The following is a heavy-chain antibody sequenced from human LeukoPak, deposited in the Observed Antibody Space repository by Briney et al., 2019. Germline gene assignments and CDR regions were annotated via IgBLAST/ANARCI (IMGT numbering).Heavy chain of an antibody. V-gene: IGHV3-30*04. D-gene: IGHD3-10*01. CDR3: ARVGLLLFPGSYDY. J-gene: IGHJ4*02. Sequence: GGSLRLSCAASGFTFSSYAMHWVRQAPGKGLEWVAVISYDGSNKYYADSVKGRFTIPRDNSKNTLYLQMNSLRAEDTAVYYCARVGLLLFPGSYDYWGQGTLVTVSS. CDR2: ISYDGSNK. CDR1: GFTFSSYA.